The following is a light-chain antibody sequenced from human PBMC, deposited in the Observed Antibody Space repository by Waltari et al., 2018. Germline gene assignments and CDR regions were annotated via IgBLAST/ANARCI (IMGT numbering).Light chain of an antibody. Sequence: EIVLTQPPATLSVSPGERATLSCRASQSVSSNLAWYQQKPGQAPRLLIYVASTRATGIPARFSGSGSGTEFTLTISSLQSEDFAVYYCQQYNNWPLTFGGGTKVEIK. CDR3: QQYNNWPLT. CDR1: QSVSSN. V-gene: IGKV3-15*01. CDR2: VAS. J-gene: IGKJ4*01.